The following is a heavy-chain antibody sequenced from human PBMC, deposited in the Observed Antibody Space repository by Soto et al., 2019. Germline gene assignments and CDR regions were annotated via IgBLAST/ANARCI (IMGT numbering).Heavy chain of an antibody. D-gene: IGHD3-10*01. CDR1: GFTFSSYA. CDR2: ISYDGSNK. V-gene: IGHV3-30-3*01. J-gene: IGHJ5*02. CDR3: ARDRDGYYYGSVSYYSLIWWFDP. Sequence: QVQLVESGGGVVQPGRSLRLSCAASGFTFSSYAMHWVRQAPGKGLEWVAVISYDGSNKYYADSVKGRFTISRDNSKNTLYLQMNSLRAEDTAVYYCARDRDGYYYGSVSYYSLIWWFDPWGQGTLVTVSS.